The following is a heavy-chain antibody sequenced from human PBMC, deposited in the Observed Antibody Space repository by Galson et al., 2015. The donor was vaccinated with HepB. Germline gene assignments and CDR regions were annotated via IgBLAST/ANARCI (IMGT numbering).Heavy chain of an antibody. Sequence: LSLTCTVSGGSISSSSYYWGWIRQPPGKGLEWIGSIYYSGSTYYNPSLKSRVTISVDTSKNQFSLKLSSVTAADTAVYYCARRATLTYYYDSSGYGIYWYFDLWGRGTLVTVSS. V-gene: IGHV4-39*01. CDR2: IYYSGST. CDR1: GGSISSSSYY. D-gene: IGHD3-22*01. CDR3: ARRATLTYYYDSSGYGIYWYFDL. J-gene: IGHJ2*01.